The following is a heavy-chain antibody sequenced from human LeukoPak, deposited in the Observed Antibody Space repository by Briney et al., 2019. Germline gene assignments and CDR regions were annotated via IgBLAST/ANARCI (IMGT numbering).Heavy chain of an antibody. CDR1: GFTFSNYA. J-gene: IGHJ4*02. Sequence: GGSLRLSCAASGFTFSNYAMNWVRQAPGKGLEWVSTISGSGGETYYADSVKGRFTISRGNSKTMLYLQMNSLRAEDTAVYYCAKDGYSSGWYHFDYWGQGTLVTVSS. CDR2: ISGSGGET. CDR3: AKDGYSSGWYHFDY. D-gene: IGHD6-19*01. V-gene: IGHV3-23*01.